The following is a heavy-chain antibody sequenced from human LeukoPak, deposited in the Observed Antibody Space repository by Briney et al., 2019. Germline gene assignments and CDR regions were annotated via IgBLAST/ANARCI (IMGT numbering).Heavy chain of an antibody. J-gene: IGHJ4*02. V-gene: IGHV4-59*01. CDR1: GGSISSYY. CDR2: IYYSGST. Sequence: SETLSLTYTVSGGSISSYYWSWIRQPPGKGLEWIGYIYYSGSTNYNPSLKSRVTISVDTSKNQFSLKLSSVTAADTAVYYCAREGWDSSGENYFDYWGRGTLVTVSS. D-gene: IGHD3-22*01. CDR3: AREGWDSSGENYFDY.